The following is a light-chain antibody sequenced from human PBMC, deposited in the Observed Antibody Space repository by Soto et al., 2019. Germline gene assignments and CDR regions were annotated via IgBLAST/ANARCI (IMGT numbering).Light chain of an antibody. J-gene: IGKJ2*01. CDR1: QSISSY. CDR2: AAS. CDR3: QQSYSTPPS. Sequence: XTQSPSSLSASVGDRVTITCRASQSISSYLNWYQQKPGXAPKLLIYAASSLQSGVPSRFSGSGSGTDFTLTISSLQPEDFATYYCQQSYSTPPSFGQGTKLEIK. V-gene: IGKV1-39*01.